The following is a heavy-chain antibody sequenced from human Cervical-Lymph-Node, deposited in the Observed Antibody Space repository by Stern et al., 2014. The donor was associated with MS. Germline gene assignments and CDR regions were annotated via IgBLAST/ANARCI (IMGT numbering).Heavy chain of an antibody. J-gene: IGHJ3*02. CDR1: GYSLTDLS. Sequence: QDQLVQSGAEVKKPGASVKVSYKVSGYSLTDLSMHWVRQPPGKGLEWMGGIDPDDAETIYAQQFQGRLTMTEDTSADTAYMELSSLGSEDTAVYYCVRYGDYVDAFDMWGQGTMVTVSS. V-gene: IGHV1-24*01. CDR3: VRYGDYVDAFDM. D-gene: IGHD4-17*01. CDR2: IDPDDAET.